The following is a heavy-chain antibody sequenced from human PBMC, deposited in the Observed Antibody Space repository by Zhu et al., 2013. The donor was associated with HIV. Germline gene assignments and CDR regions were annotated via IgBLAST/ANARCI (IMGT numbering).Heavy chain of an antibody. J-gene: IGHJ4*02. CDR2: ISPNSGGT. Sequence: QVQLVQSGAEVKKPGASVKVSCKASGYTFTGYYMHWVRQAPGQGLEWMGWISPNSGGTHYAQPFQGRVTMTRDTATSTAYMDLSDLRSDDTAVYYCAGPLNDFWTGLGYWGQGTLVTVSS. V-gene: IGHV1-2*02. CDR1: GYTFTGYY. CDR3: AGPLNDFWTGLGY. D-gene: IGHD3-3*01.